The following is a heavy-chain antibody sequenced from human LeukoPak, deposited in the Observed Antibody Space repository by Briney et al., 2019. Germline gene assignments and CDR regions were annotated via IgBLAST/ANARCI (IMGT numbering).Heavy chain of an antibody. V-gene: IGHV4-39*07. CDR2: IYYSGST. Sequence: SETLSLTCTVSGGSISSSSYYWGWIRQPPGRGLEWIGNIYYSGSTYYNPSLKSRVTISVDTSKNQFSLKLSSVTAADTAVYYCARVNWFGGDYVFNYWGQGTLVTVSS. D-gene: IGHD4-17*01. CDR3: ARVNWFGGDYVFNY. CDR1: GGSISSSSYY. J-gene: IGHJ4*02.